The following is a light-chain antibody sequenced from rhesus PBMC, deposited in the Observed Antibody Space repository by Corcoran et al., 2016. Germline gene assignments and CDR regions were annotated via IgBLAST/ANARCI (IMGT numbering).Light chain of an antibody. CDR2: RAS. CDR1: QSLSNY. J-gene: IGKJ3*01. CDR3: QQGYTYPFT. V-gene: IGKV1S9*01. Sequence: IQMTQSPSSLSASVGDRVTITCQASQSLSNYLNWFQQKPGKSPTLLVYRASILQSGLPSRFSGSGSWTVFTLTISSLPPEVFASYSCQQGYTYPFTFVPGPKLDI.